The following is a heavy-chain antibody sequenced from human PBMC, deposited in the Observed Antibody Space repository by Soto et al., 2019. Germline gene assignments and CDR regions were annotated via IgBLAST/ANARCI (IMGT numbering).Heavy chain of an antibody. Sequence: GGSLRLSCAASGFTFSSYSMNWVRQAPGKGLEWVSYISSSSSTIYYADSVKGRFTISRDNAKNSLYLQMNSLRAEDTAVYYCAKSAGGGGSCMDVWGQGTTVTVSS. CDR2: ISSSSSTI. D-gene: IGHD2-15*01. CDR3: AKSAGGGGSCMDV. V-gene: IGHV3-48*01. J-gene: IGHJ6*02. CDR1: GFTFSSYS.